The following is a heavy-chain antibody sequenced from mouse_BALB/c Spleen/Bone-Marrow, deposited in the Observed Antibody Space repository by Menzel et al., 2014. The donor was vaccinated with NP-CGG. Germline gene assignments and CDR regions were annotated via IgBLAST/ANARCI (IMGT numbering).Heavy chain of an antibody. CDR2: ILPGSGST. Sequence: QVQLQQPGAELMKPGASVKISCKATGYTFSSYWIEWVKQRPGHGLEWIGEILPGSGSTKYNEKFKGKATFTADTSSNTAYMQLSSPTSEDSAVYYCARKEGFWGTFAYWGQGTLVTVSA. CDR1: GYTFSSYW. V-gene: IGHV1-9*01. J-gene: IGHJ3*01. D-gene: IGHD4-1*01. CDR3: ARKEGFWGTFAY.